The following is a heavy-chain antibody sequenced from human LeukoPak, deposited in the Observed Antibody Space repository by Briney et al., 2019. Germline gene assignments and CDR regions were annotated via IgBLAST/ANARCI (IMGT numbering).Heavy chain of an antibody. V-gene: IGHV4-38-2*01. CDR1: GYSINSGYY. CDR3: GRIHRDSGSPTWFY. CDR2: IYYSGST. D-gene: IGHD3-10*01. J-gene: IGHJ4*02. Sequence: SETLSLTCAVSGYSINSGYYWGWIRQPPGKGLEWIGSIYYSGSTYYNPSLKSRVTISVDTSKNQFSLKLSSVTAADTAVYYCGRIHRDSGSPTWFYWGQGTLVTVSS.